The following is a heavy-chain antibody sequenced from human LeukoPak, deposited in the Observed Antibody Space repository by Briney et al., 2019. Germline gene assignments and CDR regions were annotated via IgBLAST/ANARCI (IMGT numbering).Heavy chain of an antibody. CDR2: IKQDGSEK. D-gene: IGHD3-10*01. V-gene: IGHV3-7*01. CDR1: GFTFSSYW. CDR3: AREGLLWFGESKPLDY. Sequence: GGSLRLPCAASGFTFSSYWMSWVRQAPGKGLEWVANIKQDGSEKYYVDSVKGRFTISRDNAKNSLYLQMNSLRAEDTAVYYCAREGLLWFGESKPLDYWGQGTLVTVSS. J-gene: IGHJ4*02.